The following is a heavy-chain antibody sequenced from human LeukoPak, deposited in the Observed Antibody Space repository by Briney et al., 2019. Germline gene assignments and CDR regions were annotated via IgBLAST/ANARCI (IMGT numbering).Heavy chain of an antibody. CDR1: GGSISSNY. CDR3: ARRGNWGFFDY. Sequence: KTSETLSLTCTVSGGSISSNYWSWIRQPPGKGLEWIGYINTSGSTNYNPSLKSRVSISLDTSRNQFSPKLTSVTAADTAVYYCARRGNWGFFDYWGQGILVSVSS. V-gene: IGHV4-4*09. D-gene: IGHD7-27*01. J-gene: IGHJ4*02. CDR2: INTSGST.